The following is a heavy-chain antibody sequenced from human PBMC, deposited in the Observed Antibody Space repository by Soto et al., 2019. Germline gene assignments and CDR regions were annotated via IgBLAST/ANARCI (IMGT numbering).Heavy chain of an antibody. CDR2: IIPILGIA. Sequence: QVQLVQSGAEVKKPGSSVKVSCKASGGTFSSYTISWVRQAPGQGLEWMGRIIPILGIANYAQKFQGRVXIXAXXSTSTAYMELSSLRSEDTAVYYCARDRTPRHGMDVWGQGTTVTVSS. V-gene: IGHV1-69*08. CDR1: GGTFSSYT. CDR3: ARDRTPRHGMDV. J-gene: IGHJ6*02.